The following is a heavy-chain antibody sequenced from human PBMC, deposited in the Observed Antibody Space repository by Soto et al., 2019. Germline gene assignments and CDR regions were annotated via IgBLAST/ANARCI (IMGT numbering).Heavy chain of an antibody. CDR2: ISSSSSYT. D-gene: IGHD3-10*01. CDR1: GFTFSDYY. CDR3: ASPVLWFGDDG. J-gene: IGHJ4*02. Sequence: QVQLVESEGGLVKPGGSLRLSCAASGFTFSDYYMSWIRQAPGKGLEWVSYISSSSSYTNYADSVKGSFAIASDNAKNSLYLKMNSLRGEDSAVYYCASPVLWFGDDGWGQGTLVTVSS. V-gene: IGHV3-11*05.